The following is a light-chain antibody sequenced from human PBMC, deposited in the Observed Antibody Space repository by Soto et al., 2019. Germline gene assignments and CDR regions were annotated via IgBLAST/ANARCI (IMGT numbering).Light chain of an antibody. CDR1: SSNIGAGYD. Sequence: QSVLTQPPSVSGAPGQRVTISCTGSSSNIGAGYDVHWYQQLPGTAPKVLIYANSKRPSGVPDRFSGSKSGTSASLAITGLQAEDEADYYCQSYDSSLSVVFGGGTKLTVL. V-gene: IGLV1-40*01. CDR2: ANS. J-gene: IGLJ2*01. CDR3: QSYDSSLSVV.